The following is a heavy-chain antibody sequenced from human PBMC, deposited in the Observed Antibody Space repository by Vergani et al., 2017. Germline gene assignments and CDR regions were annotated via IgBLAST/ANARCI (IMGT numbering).Heavy chain of an antibody. D-gene: IGHD1-26*01. J-gene: IGHJ4*02. CDR2: ISWNSGST. CDR1: GFTFDDYA. V-gene: IGHV3-9*01. CDR3: AKQSARSVGATHKDY. Sequence: EVQLVESGGGLVQPGRSLRLSCAASGFTFDDYAMHWVRQAPGKGLEWVSGISWNSGSTYYADSVKGRFTISRDNSKNTLYLQMNSLRAEDTAVYYCAKQSARSVGATHKDYWGQGTLVTVSS.